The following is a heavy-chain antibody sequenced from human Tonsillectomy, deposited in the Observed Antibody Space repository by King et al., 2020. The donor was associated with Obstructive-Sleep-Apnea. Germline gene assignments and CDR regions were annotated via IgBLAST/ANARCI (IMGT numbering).Heavy chain of an antibody. CDR2: ISSSADSI. D-gene: IGHD3-10*01. CDR3: ARDGGRSYDNDY. V-gene: IGHV3-48*01. CDR1: GFPFNGYT. Sequence: VQLVESGGGLVQPGGSLRLSCVASGFPFNGYTMMWVRQAQGKGLEWLAYISSSADSIYYGDSVKGRFTVSRDNAKNSLFLQMNSLRVEDTAVYYCARDGGRSYDNDYWGQGTLVTVSS. J-gene: IGHJ4*02.